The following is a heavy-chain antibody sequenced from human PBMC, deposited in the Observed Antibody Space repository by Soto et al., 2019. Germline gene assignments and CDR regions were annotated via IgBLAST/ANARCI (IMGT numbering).Heavy chain of an antibody. CDR1: GGSISSGGYY. D-gene: IGHD3-16*01. Sequence: PSETLSLTCTVSGGSISSGGYYWSWIRHHPGKGLEWIGYIYYSGSTYYNPSLKSRVTISVDTSKNQFSLKLSSVTAADTAVYYCARDIRHYDYVWGSPAPGAFDIWGQGTMVTVSS. CDR3: ARDIRHYDYVWGSPAPGAFDI. V-gene: IGHV4-31*03. CDR2: IYYSGST. J-gene: IGHJ3*02.